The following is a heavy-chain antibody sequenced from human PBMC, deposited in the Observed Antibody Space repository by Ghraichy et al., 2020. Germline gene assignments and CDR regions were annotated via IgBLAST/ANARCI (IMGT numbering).Heavy chain of an antibody. D-gene: IGHD4-23*01. Sequence: GGSLRLSCVGSGFTFGSYSMNWVHQSPGKRLEWVSYITSTSSFISYADSVKGRFTISRDNAQNSLSLQMNSLTDEDTAVYYCARGSRVVRFYYYDGMDVWGQGTTVTVSS. CDR2: ITSTSSFI. J-gene: IGHJ6*02. CDR1: GFTFGSYS. CDR3: ARGSRVVRFYYYDGMDV. V-gene: IGHV3-48*02.